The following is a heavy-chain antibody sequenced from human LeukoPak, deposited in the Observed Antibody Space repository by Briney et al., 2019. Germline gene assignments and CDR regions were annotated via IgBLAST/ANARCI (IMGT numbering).Heavy chain of an antibody. J-gene: IGHJ3*02. Sequence: GGSLRLSCAASGFIFPEYGMTWVRQAPGKGLEWVSGINWNGGRTGYADSVKGRFTISRDNAKNSLFLQMNSLRVEDTAVYYCARDDKIYDILTGYSYYAFDIWGQGIMVTVSS. V-gene: IGHV3-20*04. D-gene: IGHD3-9*01. CDR3: ARDDKIYDILTGYSYYAFDI. CDR1: GFIFPEYG. CDR2: INWNGGRT.